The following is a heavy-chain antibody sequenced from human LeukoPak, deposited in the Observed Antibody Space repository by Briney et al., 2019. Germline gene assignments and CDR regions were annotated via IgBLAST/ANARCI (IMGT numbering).Heavy chain of an antibody. CDR3: ARDIGRKSMVQGLMDYYYGMDV. J-gene: IGHJ6*02. CDR2: ISSSSSYI. CDR1: GFTFSSYS. D-gene: IGHD3-10*01. Sequence: GGSLRLSCAASGFTFSSYSMNWVRQAPGKGLEWVSSISSSSSYIYYADSVKGRFTISRDNAKNSLYLQMNSLRAEDTAVYYCARDIGRKSMVQGLMDYYYGMDVWGQGTTVTVSS. V-gene: IGHV3-21*01.